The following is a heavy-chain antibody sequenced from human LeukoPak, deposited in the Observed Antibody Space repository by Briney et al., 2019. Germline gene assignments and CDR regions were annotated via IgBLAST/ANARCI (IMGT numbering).Heavy chain of an antibody. CDR2: ISGSGGST. J-gene: IGHJ1*01. D-gene: IGHD6-19*01. Sequence: PGGSLRLSCGASGFTFSSYAMRWVRQAPGKGREGGSAISGSGGSTYYADSVKGRFTISRDNSKNTLYLQMNSLRAEDTAVYYCAKTGYSSGWWGDFQHWGQGTLVTVSS. CDR3: AKTGYSSGWWGDFQH. V-gene: IGHV3-23*01. CDR1: GFTFSSYA.